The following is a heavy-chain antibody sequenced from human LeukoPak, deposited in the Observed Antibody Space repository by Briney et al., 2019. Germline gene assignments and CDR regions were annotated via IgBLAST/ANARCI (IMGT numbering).Heavy chain of an antibody. J-gene: IGHJ6*03. CDR3: AGVGSSSWYSFYYYYMDV. Sequence: GASVKVSCKASGYTFTSYYMHWVRQAPGQGLEWMGIINPSGGSTSYAQKFQGRVTMTRDMSTSTVYMELSSLRSEDTAVYYCAGVGSSSWYSFYYYYMDVWGKGTTVTISS. CDR1: GYTFTSYY. CDR2: INPSGGST. D-gene: IGHD6-13*01. V-gene: IGHV1-46*01.